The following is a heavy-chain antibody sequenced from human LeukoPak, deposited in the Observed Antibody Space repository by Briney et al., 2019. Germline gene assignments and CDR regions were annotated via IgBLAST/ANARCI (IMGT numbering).Heavy chain of an antibody. CDR3: ARDPRPQLVRGTYFQH. CDR2: ISSSSSYI. V-gene: IGHV3-21*01. Sequence: PGGSLRLSCAASGFTFSSYSMNWVRQAPGKGLEWVPSISSSSSYIYYADSVKGRFTISRDNAKNSLYLQMNSLRAEDTAVYYCARDPRPQLVRGTYFQHWGQGTLVTVSS. CDR1: GFTFSSYS. J-gene: IGHJ1*01. D-gene: IGHD6-13*01.